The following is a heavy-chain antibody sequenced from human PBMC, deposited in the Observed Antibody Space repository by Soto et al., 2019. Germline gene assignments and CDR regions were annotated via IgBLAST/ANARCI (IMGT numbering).Heavy chain of an antibody. Sequence: ASVKVSCKASGYAFTSYGISWVRQAPGQGLEWMGWISAYNGNTNYAQKLQGRVTMTTDTSTSTAYMELRSLRSDDTAVYYCARGCHLELPLGFDPWGQGTLVTVSS. V-gene: IGHV1-18*01. CDR1: GYAFTSYG. J-gene: IGHJ5*02. CDR3: ARGCHLELPLGFDP. D-gene: IGHD1-7*01. CDR2: ISAYNGNT.